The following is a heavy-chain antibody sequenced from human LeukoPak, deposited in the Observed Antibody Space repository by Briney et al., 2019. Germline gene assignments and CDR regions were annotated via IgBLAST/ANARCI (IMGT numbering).Heavy chain of an antibody. CDR3: ARAHRMQYQLPPWWFDP. CDR2: IYYSGST. J-gene: IGHJ5*02. Sequence: SETLSLTCTVSGGSISSSSYYWGWIRQPPGKGLEWIGSIYYSGSTYYNPSLKSRVTISVDTSKNQFSLKLSSVTAADTAVYYCARAHRMQYQLPPWWFDPWGQGTLVTVSS. D-gene: IGHD2-2*01. V-gene: IGHV4-39*01. CDR1: GGSISSSSYY.